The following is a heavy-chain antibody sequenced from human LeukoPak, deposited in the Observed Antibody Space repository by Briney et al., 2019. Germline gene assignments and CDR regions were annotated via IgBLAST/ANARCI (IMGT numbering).Heavy chain of an antibody. CDR2: ISYDGGNK. CDR3: AKAGHGSGSYQSY. D-gene: IGHD3-10*01. CDR1: GFTFSSYG. V-gene: IGHV3-30*18. Sequence: GGSLRLSCAASGFTFSSYGMHWVRQAPGKGLEWVAVISYDGGNKYYADSVKGRFTISRDNSKNTLYLQMNSLRAEDTAVYYCAKAGHGSGSYQSYWGQGTLVTVSS. J-gene: IGHJ4*02.